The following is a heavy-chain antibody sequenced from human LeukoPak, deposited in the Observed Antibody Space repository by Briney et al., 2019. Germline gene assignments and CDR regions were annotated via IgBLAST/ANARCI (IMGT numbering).Heavy chain of an antibody. J-gene: IGHJ4*02. Sequence: GGSLRLSCAASGFTFSSYWMSWVRQAPGKGLEWVANIKEDGSEQNYVDSVKGRFTISRDNAKNSLYLQMNSLRAEDTAVYYCAKYRLIWLPAPVFDNWGQGTLVTVSS. CDR2: IKEDGSEQ. V-gene: IGHV3-7*01. CDR1: GFTFSSYW. D-gene: IGHD5-24*01. CDR3: AKYRLIWLPAPVFDN.